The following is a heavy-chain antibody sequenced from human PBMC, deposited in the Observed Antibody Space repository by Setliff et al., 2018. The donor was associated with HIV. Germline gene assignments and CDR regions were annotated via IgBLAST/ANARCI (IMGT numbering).Heavy chain of an antibody. CDR3: AKDREYGSGRTDYYYYYGMDV. V-gene: IGHV3-30*18. D-gene: IGHD3-10*01. J-gene: IGHJ6*02. CDR1: GFTFSSYG. Sequence: GESLKISCAASGFTFSSYGMHWVRQAPGKGLEWVAVISKDGSNKYYADSVKGRFTISRDNSKNTLYLQMNSLRAEDTAVYYCAKDREYGSGRTDYYYYYGMDVWGQETTVTVSS. CDR2: ISKDGSNK.